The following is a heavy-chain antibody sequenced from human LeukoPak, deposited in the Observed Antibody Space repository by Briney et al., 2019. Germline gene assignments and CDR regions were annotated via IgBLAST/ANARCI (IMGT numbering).Heavy chain of an antibody. Sequence: GGSLRLSCAASGFTFSNNGMTWVRQAPGKGMEWVTGISGSGDTTYDAGSVKGRFTVSRDNSKNILYLQMNSLRAEDTAIYYCAKTQGFFDHWGRGSLVTVSS. V-gene: IGHV3-23*01. CDR2: ISGSGDTT. CDR1: GFTFSNNG. J-gene: IGHJ4*02. CDR3: AKTQGFFDH.